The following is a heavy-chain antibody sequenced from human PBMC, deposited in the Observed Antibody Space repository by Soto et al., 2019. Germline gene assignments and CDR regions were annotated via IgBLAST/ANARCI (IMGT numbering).Heavy chain of an antibody. CDR1: GFTFSGYA. J-gene: IGHJ3*02. V-gene: IGHV3-23*01. CDR2: ISGSGGST. Sequence: PGGSLRLSCTASGFTFSGYAMSWVRQAPGKGLEWVSGISGSGGSTYYADSVKGRFTISRDNSKNTLYLQMNSLGAEDTAIYYCAKDRYSTNWNDAFDIWGQGTMVTVSS. CDR3: AKDRYSTNWNDAFDI. D-gene: IGHD6-13*01.